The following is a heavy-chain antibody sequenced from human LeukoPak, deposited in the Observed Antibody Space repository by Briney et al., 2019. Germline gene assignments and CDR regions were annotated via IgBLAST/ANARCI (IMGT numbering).Heavy chain of an antibody. CDR2: IYYSGST. CDR3: ARGLKSPTDY. CDR1: GGSISSYY. V-gene: IGHV4-59*12. J-gene: IGHJ4*02. Sequence: SETLSLTCTVSGGSISSYYWSWIRQPPGKGLEWIGYIYYSGSTNYNPSLKSRVTISVDTSKNQFSLKLSSVTAADTAVYYCARGLKSPTDYWGQGTLVTVSS.